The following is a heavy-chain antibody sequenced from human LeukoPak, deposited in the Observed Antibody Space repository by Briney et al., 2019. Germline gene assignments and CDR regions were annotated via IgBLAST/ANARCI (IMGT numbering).Heavy chain of an antibody. J-gene: IGHJ6*03. CDR2: INHSGST. Sequence: KSSETLSLTCAVYGGSFSGYYWSWIRQPPGKGLEWIGEINHSGSTNYNPSLKSRVTISVDTSKNQFSLKLSSVTAADTAVYYCASRGRGVAKRYYYYYKDVWGKGTTVTVSS. CDR1: GGSFSGYY. D-gene: IGHD3-10*01. CDR3: ASRGRGVAKRYYYYYKDV. V-gene: IGHV4-34*01.